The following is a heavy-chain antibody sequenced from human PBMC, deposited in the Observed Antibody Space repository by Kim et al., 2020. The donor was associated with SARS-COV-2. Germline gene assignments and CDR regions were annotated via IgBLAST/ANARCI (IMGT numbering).Heavy chain of an antibody. Sequence: FQGHVTISADKSISTAYLQWSSLKASDTAMYYCARQKGYSSGWFPESFDYWGQGTLVTVSS. J-gene: IGHJ4*02. D-gene: IGHD6-19*01. CDR3: ARQKGYSSGWFPESFDY. V-gene: IGHV5-10-1*01.